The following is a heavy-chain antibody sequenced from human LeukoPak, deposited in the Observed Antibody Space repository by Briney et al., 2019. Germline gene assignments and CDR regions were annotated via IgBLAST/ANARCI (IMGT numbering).Heavy chain of an antibody. CDR3: ARGVLRYHYGMDV. V-gene: IGHV4-34*01. D-gene: IGHD3-9*01. J-gene: IGHJ6*02. CDR1: GGSFGGYY. Sequence: MASETLSLTCAVYGGSFGGYYWSWIRQPPGKGLEWIGEINHSGSTNYNPSLKSRVTISVDTSKNQFSLKLSSVTAADTAVYYCARGVLRYHYGMDVWGQGTTVTVSS. CDR2: INHSGST.